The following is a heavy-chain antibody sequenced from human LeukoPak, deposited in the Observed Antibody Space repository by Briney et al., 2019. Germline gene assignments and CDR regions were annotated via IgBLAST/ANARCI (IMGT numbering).Heavy chain of an antibody. D-gene: IGHD1-26*01. Sequence: KPSETLSLTCTVSGGSISSYYWSWIRQPPGKGLEWIGYIYYSGSTNYNPSLKSRVTISVDTSKNQFSLKLSSVTAAGTAVYYCARDGRVGTFQHWGQGTLVTVSS. J-gene: IGHJ1*01. CDR2: IYYSGST. CDR3: ARDGRVGTFQH. CDR1: GGSISSYY. V-gene: IGHV4-59*01.